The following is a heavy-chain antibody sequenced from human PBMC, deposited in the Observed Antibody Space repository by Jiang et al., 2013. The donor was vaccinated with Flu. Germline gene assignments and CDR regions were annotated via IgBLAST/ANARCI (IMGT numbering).Heavy chain of an antibody. Sequence: WDDDKRYSPSLKSRLTITKDTSKNQVVLTMTNMDPVDTATYYCAHTTTVVTNHWGQGTLVTVSS. J-gene: IGHJ4*02. CDR2: WDDDK. V-gene: IGHV2-5*02. D-gene: IGHD4-23*01. CDR3: AHTTTVVTNH.